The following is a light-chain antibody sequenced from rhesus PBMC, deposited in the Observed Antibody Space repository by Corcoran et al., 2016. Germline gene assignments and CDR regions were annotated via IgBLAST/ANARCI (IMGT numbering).Light chain of an antibody. CDR2: AAS. J-gene: IGKJ2*01. Sequence: DIQMTQSPSSLSASVGDRVTITCRASQGISDYLNWYQQKPGKAPKRLFYAASSLESGVPSRFSDSGSGTDVTLTISSHQPEDFAAYYCLQGYSTPYSFGQGTKVEIK. V-gene: IGKV1-36*02. CDR3: LQGYSTPYS. CDR1: QGISDY.